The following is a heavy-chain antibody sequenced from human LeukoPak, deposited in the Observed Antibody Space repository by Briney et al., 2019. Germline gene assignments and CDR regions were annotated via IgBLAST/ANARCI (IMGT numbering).Heavy chain of an antibody. D-gene: IGHD3-10*01. CDR1: GYTFTSYY. Sequence: ASVKVSCKASGYTFTSYYMHWVRQAPGQGLEWMGIINPSGGSTNYAQKFQGRVTMTRDTSTSTVYMELSSLRSEDTAVYYCARELRLGFGELYHYGMDVWGQGTTVTVSS. V-gene: IGHV1-46*01. CDR2: INPSGGST. J-gene: IGHJ6*02. CDR3: ARELRLGFGELYHYGMDV.